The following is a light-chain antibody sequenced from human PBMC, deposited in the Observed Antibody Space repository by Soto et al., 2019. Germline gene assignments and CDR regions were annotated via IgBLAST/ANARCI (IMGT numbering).Light chain of an antibody. CDR3: QQRHMWPIT. J-gene: IGKJ5*01. CDR2: DAY. Sequence: EVVLTQSPVTLSLSPGERATLSCRASQSFRGLLAWYQQKPGQAPRLLIYDAYNRATGIPPRFSGSGSGTDFTPTISSLEPEDYAVYYCQQRHMWPITFGQGTRLEIK. V-gene: IGKV3-11*01. CDR1: QSFRGL.